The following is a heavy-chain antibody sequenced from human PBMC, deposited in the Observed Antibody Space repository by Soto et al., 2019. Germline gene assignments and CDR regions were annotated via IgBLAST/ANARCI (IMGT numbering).Heavy chain of an antibody. CDR3: ARAGGTMVRGVITETGYYFDY. CDR2: INHSGST. V-gene: IGHV4-34*01. D-gene: IGHD3-10*01. J-gene: IGHJ4*02. Sequence: PSETLSLTCAVSGGSISSGGYSWSWIRQPPGKGLEWIGEINHSGSTNYNPSLKSRVTISVDTSKNQFSLKLSSVTAADTAVYYCARAGGTMVRGVITETGYYFDYWGQGTLVT. CDR1: GGSISSGGYS.